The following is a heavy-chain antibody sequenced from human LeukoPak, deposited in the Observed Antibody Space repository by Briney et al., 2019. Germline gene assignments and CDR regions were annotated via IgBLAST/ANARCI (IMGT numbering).Heavy chain of an antibody. CDR2: IIPVFGTA. CDR1: GGTFSNFA. CDR3: ARGGNIAAPGPYY. D-gene: IGHD6-13*01. Sequence: SVKDPCKASGGTFSNFAISWVRQAPGQGLEWMGGIIPVFGTANYAQNFQGRVTITADESTSTAYMELSSLRSEDTAVYYCARGGNIAAPGPYYWGQGTLVTVSS. V-gene: IGHV1-69*13. J-gene: IGHJ4*02.